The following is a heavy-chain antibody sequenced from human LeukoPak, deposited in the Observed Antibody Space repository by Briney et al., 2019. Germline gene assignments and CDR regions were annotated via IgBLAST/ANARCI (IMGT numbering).Heavy chain of an antibody. V-gene: IGHV1-24*01. CDR1: GYILTELS. CDR2: FDPEDGET. J-gene: IGHJ4*02. D-gene: IGHD5-18*01. CDR3: ATGPTWIQSYYFDY. Sequence: ASVKVSCKVSGYILTELSMHWVRQAPGKGLEWMGGFDPEDGETIYAQKFQGRVTMTEDTSTDTAYMELSSLRSEDTAVYYCATGPTWIQSYYFDYWGQGTLVTVSS.